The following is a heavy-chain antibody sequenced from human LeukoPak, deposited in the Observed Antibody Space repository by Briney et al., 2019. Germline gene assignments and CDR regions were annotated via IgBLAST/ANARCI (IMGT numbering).Heavy chain of an antibody. CDR2: ISSSSSYI. J-gene: IGHJ4*02. Sequence: GWSLRLSCAASGCTFSSYSMHWVHQAPGKGLEWVSSISSSSSYIYYADSVKGRFTISRDNAKNSLYLQMNSLRAEDTAVYYCARDRGSYFDYWGQGTLVTVSS. CDR1: GCTFSSYS. CDR3: ARDRGSYFDY. V-gene: IGHV3-21*01. D-gene: IGHD1-26*01.